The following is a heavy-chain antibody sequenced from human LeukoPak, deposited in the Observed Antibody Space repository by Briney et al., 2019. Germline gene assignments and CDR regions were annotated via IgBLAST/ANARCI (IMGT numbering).Heavy chain of an antibody. D-gene: IGHD2-2*01. V-gene: IGHV4-39*07. Sequence: SETLSLTCTVSGGSISSSSYYWGWIRQPPGKGLEWIGEINHSGSTNYNPSLKSRVTISVDTSKNQFSLKLSSVTAADTAVYYCARAGFVVVPAARGWYFDLWGRGTLVTVSS. CDR3: ARAGFVVVPAARGWYFDL. CDR1: GGSISSSSYY. J-gene: IGHJ2*01. CDR2: INHSGST.